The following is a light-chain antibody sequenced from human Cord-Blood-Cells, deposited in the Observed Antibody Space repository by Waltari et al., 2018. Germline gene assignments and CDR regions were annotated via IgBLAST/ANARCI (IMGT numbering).Light chain of an antibody. CDR1: QSISSW. CDR3: QQYNSYPLT. CDR2: KAS. J-gene: IGKJ4*01. Sequence: DIQLTQSPSFLSASVGDRVTITCRASQSISSWLARYQQKPGKAPKLLIYKASSLESGVPSRFSGSGSGTEFTLTISSLQPDDFATYYCQQYNSYPLTFGGGTKVEIK. V-gene: IGKV1-5*03.